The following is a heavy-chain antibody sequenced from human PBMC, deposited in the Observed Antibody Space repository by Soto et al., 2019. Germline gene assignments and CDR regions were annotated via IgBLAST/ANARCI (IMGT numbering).Heavy chain of an antibody. CDR2: INHSGGT. CDR3: ARGPITTNPRFDP. CDR1: GGRFNGYY. V-gene: IGHV4-34*01. Sequence: SETLSLTCAVYGGRFNGYYWSWIRQPPGKGLEWIGEINHSGGTTYNPSLKSRVTISVDTSKNLFSLKLTSVTAADTAVYYCARGPITTNPRFDPWGQGTLVTVS. J-gene: IGHJ5*02. D-gene: IGHD3-22*01.